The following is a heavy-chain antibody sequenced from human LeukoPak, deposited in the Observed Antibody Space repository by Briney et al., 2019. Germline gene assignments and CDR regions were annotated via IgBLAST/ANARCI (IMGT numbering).Heavy chain of an antibody. D-gene: IGHD6-25*01. V-gene: IGHV6-1*01. Sequence: SQTLSLTCAISGYSVSTSGVAWNWVRQSPSRGLEWLGRTYYTSKWNTDYAVSVKSRIVVNPHKSKNQFSLPLNSVTYEDTAVYCCARGRASAFDVWGQGTMVTVSS. J-gene: IGHJ3*01. CDR2: TYYTSKWNT. CDR1: GYSVSTSGVA. CDR3: ARGRASAFDV.